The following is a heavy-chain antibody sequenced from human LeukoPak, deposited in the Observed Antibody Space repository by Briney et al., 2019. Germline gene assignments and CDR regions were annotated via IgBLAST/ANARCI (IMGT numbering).Heavy chain of an antibody. V-gene: IGHV3-48*01. D-gene: IGHD6-25*01. Sequence: GGSLRLSCVAYGFTFSTYSFNWVRQAPGKGLEWISYIGFIGRGDFVTYYADSVKGRFTISRDDASNSMFLHMDSLKPEDAAVYYCSRDRKPWQRLPTTGFDPWGPGTLVAVSS. CDR3: SRDRKPWQRLPTTGFDP. CDR1: GFTFSTYS. CDR2: IGFIGRGDFVT. J-gene: IGHJ5*02.